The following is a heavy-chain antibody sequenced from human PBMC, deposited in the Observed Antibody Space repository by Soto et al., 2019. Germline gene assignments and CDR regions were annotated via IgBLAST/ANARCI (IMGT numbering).Heavy chain of an antibody. J-gene: IGHJ4*02. D-gene: IGHD5-18*01. V-gene: IGHV3-23*01. CDR1: GFTFSSYA. Sequence: GGSLRLSFAASGFTFSSYAMSWVRQAPGKGLEWVSAISGSGGSTYYAASVKGRFTISRDNSKNTLYLQMNSLRAEDTAVYYCAKDRWIQLWSTFDYWGQGTLVTVSS. CDR2: ISGSGGST. CDR3: AKDRWIQLWSTFDY.